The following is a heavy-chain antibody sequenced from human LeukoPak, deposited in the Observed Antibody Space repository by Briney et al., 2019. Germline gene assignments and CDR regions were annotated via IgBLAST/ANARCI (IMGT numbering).Heavy chain of an antibody. J-gene: IGHJ4*02. CDR2: ISRSSRYI. Sequence: PGGSLRLSCAASGFTFSNYSMNWVRQAPGKGLEGVSSISRSSRYIYYADSVKGRFTISRDNSKNTVFLQMNSLRAEDTAVYYCAREVRGYYFDYWGQGTLVTVSS. CDR3: AREVRGYYFDY. CDR1: GFTFSNYS. V-gene: IGHV3-21*04. D-gene: IGHD3-22*01.